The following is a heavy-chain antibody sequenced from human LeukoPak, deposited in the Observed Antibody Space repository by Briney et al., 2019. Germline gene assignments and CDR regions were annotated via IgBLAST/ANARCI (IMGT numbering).Heavy chain of an antibody. D-gene: IGHD1/OR15-1a*01. Sequence: GGSLRLSCAASGFTFSTFGMHWVRQAPGKGLEWVAAISYDGNNQYYIDSVKGRFTISRDNSKNTLYLQMSSLRAEDTAVYYCTKLNNYDDYWGQGTQVTVSS. J-gene: IGHJ4*02. CDR2: ISYDGNNQ. CDR3: TKLNNYDDY. V-gene: IGHV3-30*18. CDR1: GFTFSTFG.